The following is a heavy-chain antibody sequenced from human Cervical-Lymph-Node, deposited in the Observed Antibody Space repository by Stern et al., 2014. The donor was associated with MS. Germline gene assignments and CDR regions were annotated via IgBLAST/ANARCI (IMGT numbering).Heavy chain of an antibody. CDR3: ARVSYDFWSGYFPFDY. D-gene: IGHD3-3*01. V-gene: IGHV4-31*01. CDR1: GGSISSGGYY. Sequence: QLQLQESGPGLVKPSQTLSLTCTVSGGSISSGGYYWSWIRQHPGKGLEWIGYIYYSGSTYYNPSLKSPITISVDTSKNQFSLKLSSVTAADTAVYYCARVSYDFWSGYFPFDYWGQGTLVTVSS. CDR2: IYYSGST. J-gene: IGHJ4*02.